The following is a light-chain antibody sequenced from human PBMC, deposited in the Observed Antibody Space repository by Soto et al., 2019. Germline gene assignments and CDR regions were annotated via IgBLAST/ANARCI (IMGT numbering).Light chain of an antibody. J-gene: IGKJ1*01. Sequence: DIQMTQSPSSLSASVGDRVTTTCRASQGIRNELGWYQQKPGKAPKRLIYAASSLQSGVPSRFSGSGSGTEFTLTISSLQPEDSATYYCLQHNSYPWTFGQGTKVEIK. CDR3: LQHNSYPWT. CDR1: QGIRNE. V-gene: IGKV1-17*01. CDR2: AAS.